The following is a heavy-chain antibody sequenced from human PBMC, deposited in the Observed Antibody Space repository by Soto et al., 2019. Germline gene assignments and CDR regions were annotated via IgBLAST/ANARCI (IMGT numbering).Heavy chain of an antibody. CDR3: TRGDGDSYYHYY. V-gene: IGHV4-31*03. J-gene: IGHJ4*02. CDR2: SYYSGDT. CDR1: GGSISSGGYY. D-gene: IGHD2-21*01. Sequence: QVQLQASGPGLVKPSQTLSLTCTVSGGSISSGGYYWGWIRQHPGKGLEWIGYSYYSGDTYSNPSLKSRITMSGDTSKHQFSLELSSVTAADTAVYFCTRGDGDSYYHYYWGQGTLGTVAS.